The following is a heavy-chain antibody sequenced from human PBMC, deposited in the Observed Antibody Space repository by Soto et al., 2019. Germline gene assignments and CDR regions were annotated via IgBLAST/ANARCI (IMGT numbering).Heavy chain of an antibody. CDR1: GFTFSSYA. V-gene: IGHV3-23*01. D-gene: IGHD2-2*01. CDR3: AKVGCSSTSCAPYYYYYYGMDV. Sequence: LRLSCAASGFTFSSYAMSWVRQAPGKGLEWVSAISGSGGSTYYADSVKGRFTISRDNSKNTLYLQMNSLRAEDTAVYYCAKVGCSSTSCAPYYYYYYGMDVWGQGTTVTVSS. CDR2: ISGSGGST. J-gene: IGHJ6*02.